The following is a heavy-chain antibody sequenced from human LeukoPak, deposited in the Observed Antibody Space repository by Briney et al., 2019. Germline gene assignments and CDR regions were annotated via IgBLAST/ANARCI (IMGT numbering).Heavy chain of an antibody. V-gene: IGHV4-34*01. CDR3: ARGSTTFNYYYYGMDV. CDR2: INHSGST. J-gene: IGHJ6*02. Sequence: PSETLSLTCAVYGGSFSGYFWIWIRQPPGKGLEWIGEINHSGSTNYNPSLKSRVTISVDTSKNQLSLHLSSVTAADTAVYYWARGSTTFNYYYYGMDVWGQGTTVTVSS. D-gene: IGHD2-2*01. CDR1: GGSFSGYF.